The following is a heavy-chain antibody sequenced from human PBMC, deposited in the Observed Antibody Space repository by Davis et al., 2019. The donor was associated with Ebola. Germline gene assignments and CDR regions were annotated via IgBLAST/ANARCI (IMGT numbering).Heavy chain of an antibody. CDR2: ISAYNGNT. CDR3: ARDATTVTTIWFDP. D-gene: IGHD4-17*01. Sequence: AASVKVSCKASGGPFRSAGISWVRQAPGQGLEWMGWISAYNGNTNYAQNFQGRVTVSTDTSTSIAYMELRSLRSDDTALYYCARDATTVTTIWFDPWGQGTLVTVS. J-gene: IGHJ5*02. CDR1: GGPFRSAG. V-gene: IGHV1-18*01.